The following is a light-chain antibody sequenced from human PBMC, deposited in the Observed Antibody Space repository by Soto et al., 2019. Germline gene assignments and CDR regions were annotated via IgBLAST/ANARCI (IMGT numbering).Light chain of an antibody. CDR2: DVS. CDR3: SSYTLTNTLV. CDR1: SSDVGGYNY. Sequence: QSALTQPASVSGSPGQSITISCTGSSSDVGGYNYVSWYQHHPGKAPKLMIYDVSNRPSGVSNRFSGSKSGNTASLTISGLQAEDEADYYCSSYTLTNTLVFGGGTKLTVL. J-gene: IGLJ3*02. V-gene: IGLV2-14*01.